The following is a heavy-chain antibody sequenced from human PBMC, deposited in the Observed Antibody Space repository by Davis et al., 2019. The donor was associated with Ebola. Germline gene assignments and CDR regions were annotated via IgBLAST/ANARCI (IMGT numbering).Heavy chain of an antibody. CDR3: ARARDGYIKSGFDY. D-gene: IGHD5-24*01. V-gene: IGHV3-21*01. J-gene: IGHJ4*02. CDR2: ISSSSSYI. Sequence: GESLKISCAASGFTFSSYSMNWVRQAPGKGLEWVSSISSSSSYIYYADSVKGRFTISRDNAKNSLYLQMNSLRAEDTAVYYCARARDGYIKSGFDYWGQGTLVTVSS. CDR1: GFTFSSYS.